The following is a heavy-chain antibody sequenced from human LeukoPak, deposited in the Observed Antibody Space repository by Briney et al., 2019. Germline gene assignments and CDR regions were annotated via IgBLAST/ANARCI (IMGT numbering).Heavy chain of an antibody. CDR3: ARRESYGSGSYPIFDY. CDR2: IYYSGST. Sequence: SETLSLTCTVSGGSISSYYWSWIRQPPGKGLEWIAYIYYSGSTNYSPSLKSRVTISVDTSKNQFSLRLRSVTAADTAVYYCARRESYGSGSYPIFDYWGQGILVTVSS. J-gene: IGHJ4*02. V-gene: IGHV4-59*01. D-gene: IGHD3-10*01. CDR1: GGSISSYY.